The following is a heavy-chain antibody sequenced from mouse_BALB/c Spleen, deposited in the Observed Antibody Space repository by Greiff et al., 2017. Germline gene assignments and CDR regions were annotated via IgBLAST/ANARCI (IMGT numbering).Heavy chain of an antibody. J-gene: IGHJ4*01. D-gene: IGHD2-2*01. CDR1: GYTFTSYW. CDR3: TRQVTAIDYYAMDD. CDR2: IYPSDSYT. V-gene: IGHV1-69*02. Sequence: QVQLQQPGAELVRPGASVKLSCKASGYTFTSYWINWVKQRPGQGLEWIGNIYPSDSYTNYNQKFKDKATLTVDKSSSTAYMQLSSPTSEDSAVYYCTRQVTAIDYYAMDDWGQGTSVTVSS.